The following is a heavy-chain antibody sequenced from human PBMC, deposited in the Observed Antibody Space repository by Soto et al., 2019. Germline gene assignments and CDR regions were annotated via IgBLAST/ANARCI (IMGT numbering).Heavy chain of an antibody. D-gene: IGHD3-9*01. CDR1: GFTFSNYA. Sequence: EVQLLESGGGLVQPGGSLRLSCAASGFTFSNYAMSWVRQAPGKGLEWVSAVSGSGDSTDYVDSVKGRFTISRDNSKNTLYLQMSSLRADDTAVYYCAKDSRVLRYSGWHLDYWGQGTLVTVSS. CDR2: VSGSGDST. CDR3: AKDSRVLRYSGWHLDY. V-gene: IGHV3-23*01. J-gene: IGHJ4*02.